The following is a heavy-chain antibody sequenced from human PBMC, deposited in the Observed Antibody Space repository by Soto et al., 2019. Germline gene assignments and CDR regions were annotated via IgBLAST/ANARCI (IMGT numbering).Heavy chain of an antibody. CDR3: ARLTRGFYDFGRLWEKFDY. V-gene: IGHV2-5*02. CDR2: IYWDDDK. D-gene: IGHD3-3*01. CDR1: GFSLSTYGMG. Sequence: QITVKESGLTRVKPTETLTLTCTFSGFSLSTYGMGVGWIRQPPGKALEWLALIYWDDDKRYSPSLRSRLTIPPEPSQDQVDLTMTNMDPVDTATYYCARLTRGFYDFGRLWEKFDYWGQGTLVTVSS. J-gene: IGHJ4*02.